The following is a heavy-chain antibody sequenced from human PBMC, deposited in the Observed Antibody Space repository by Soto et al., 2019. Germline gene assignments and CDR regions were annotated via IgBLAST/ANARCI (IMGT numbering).Heavy chain of an antibody. Sequence: QVQLQQWGAGLLKPSETLSLTCAVYGGSFSGYYWTWIRQPPGTGLEWIGEINHSGSTNYNPSLKSRVTISVDTSKKQFSLKLTSVTAVDTAVYYCARDKITCLFDYWGQGTLVTVSS. J-gene: IGHJ4*02. V-gene: IGHV4-34*01. D-gene: IGHD3-10*01. CDR1: GGSFSGYY. CDR2: INHSGST. CDR3: ARDKITCLFDY.